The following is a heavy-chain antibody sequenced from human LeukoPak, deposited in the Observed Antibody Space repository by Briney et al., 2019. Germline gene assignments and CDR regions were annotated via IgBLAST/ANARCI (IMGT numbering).Heavy chain of an antibody. CDR1: GFTFSSYG. CDR3: AKDLTTTFIVY. V-gene: IGHV3-30*02. D-gene: IGHD3-16*02. Sequence: GGSLRLSCAASGFTFSSYGMHWVRQAPGKGLEWVAFIRYGGSNKYYADSVKGRFTISRDNSKNTLYLQMNSLRAEDTAVYYCAKDLTTTFIVYWGQGTLVTVSS. CDR2: IRYGGSNK. J-gene: IGHJ4*02.